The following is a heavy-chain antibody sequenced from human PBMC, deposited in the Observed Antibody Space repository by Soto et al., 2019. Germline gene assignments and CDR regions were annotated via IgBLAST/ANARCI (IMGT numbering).Heavy chain of an antibody. J-gene: IGHJ6*03. D-gene: IGHD4-17*01. CDR2: IIAILGIA. CDR3: ARAPRKSYGDYVTPYYYYYYMDV. V-gene: IGHV1-69*02. CDR1: GGTFSSYT. Sequence: QVQLVQSGAEVKKPGSSVKVSCKASGGTFSSYTISWVRQAPGQGLEWMGRIIAILGIANYAQKFQGRVTISADKSTSTAYMELSSLRSEDTSVYYCARAPRKSYGDYVTPYYYYYYMDVWGKGTTVTVSS.